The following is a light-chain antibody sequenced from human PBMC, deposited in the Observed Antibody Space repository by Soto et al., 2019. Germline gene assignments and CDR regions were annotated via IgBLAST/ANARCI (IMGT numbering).Light chain of an antibody. V-gene: IGKV1-8*01. J-gene: IGKJ1*01. CDR3: QQYSTNTWT. Sequence: AIRMTQSPSAFSASTGDRVSITCRATQDIGTYLAWYQQIPGKAPKLLIYAASTLQSGVPSRFSGSGSGTEFTVTISSLQPDDFATYYCQQYSTNTWTFGQGTKV. CDR1: QDIGTY. CDR2: AAS.